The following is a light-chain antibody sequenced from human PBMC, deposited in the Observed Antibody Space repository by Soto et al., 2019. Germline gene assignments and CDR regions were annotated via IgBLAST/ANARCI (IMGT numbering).Light chain of an antibody. Sequence: SYELTQSPSVSVAPEKTATITCGGNNIGNKRVHWYRQKPGQAPVLLISYDSDRPSGIPERFSGSNSGNTATLTISRVEAGDEADYCCQVWDIMTDNYVFGSGTKLTVL. J-gene: IGLJ1*01. CDR3: QVWDIMTDNYV. V-gene: IGLV3-21*04. CDR2: YDS. CDR1: NIGNKR.